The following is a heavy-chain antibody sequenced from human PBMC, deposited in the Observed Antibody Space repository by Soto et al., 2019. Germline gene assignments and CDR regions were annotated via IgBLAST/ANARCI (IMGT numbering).Heavy chain of an antibody. CDR2: INPSGGST. D-gene: IGHD3-22*01. V-gene: IGHV1-46*01. CDR1: GYTFTSYY. CDR3: ARGAGGNYYDSSGYYGDAFDI. J-gene: IGHJ3*02. Sequence: GASVKVSCKASGYTFTSYYMHWVRQAPGQGLEWMGIINPSGGSTSYAQKFQGRVTMTRDTSTSTVYMELSSLRSEDTAVYYCARGAGGNYYDSSGYYGDAFDIWGQGTMVTVSS.